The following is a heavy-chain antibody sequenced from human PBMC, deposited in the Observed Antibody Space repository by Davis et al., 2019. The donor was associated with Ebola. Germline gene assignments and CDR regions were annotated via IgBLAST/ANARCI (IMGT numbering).Heavy chain of an antibody. CDR3: AKGQENDVDYFDY. V-gene: IGHV3-7*01. J-gene: IGHJ4*02. Sequence: PGGSLRLSCAASGFTFSSYWMSWVRQAPGKGLEWVANIKQDGSEKYYVDSVKGRFTISRDNSKNTLYLQMNSLRAEDTAVYYCAKGQENDVDYFDYWGQGTLVTVSS. CDR2: IKQDGSEK. CDR1: GFTFSSYW. D-gene: IGHD1-1*01.